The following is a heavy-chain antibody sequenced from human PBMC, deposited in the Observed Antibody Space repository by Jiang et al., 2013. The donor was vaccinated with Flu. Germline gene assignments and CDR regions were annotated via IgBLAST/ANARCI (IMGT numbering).Heavy chain of an antibody. D-gene: IGHD5-24*01. CDR2: IYYSGST. J-gene: IGHJ2*01. V-gene: IGHV4-31*03. Sequence: GSGLVKPSQTLSLTCTVSGGSISSGGYYWSWIRQHPGKGLEWIGYIYYSGSTYYNPSLKSRVTISVDTSKNQFSLKLSSVTAADTAVYYCARDGRDGYNNWYFDLWGRGTLVTVSS. CDR3: ARDGRDGYNNWYFDL. CDR1: GGSISSGGYY.